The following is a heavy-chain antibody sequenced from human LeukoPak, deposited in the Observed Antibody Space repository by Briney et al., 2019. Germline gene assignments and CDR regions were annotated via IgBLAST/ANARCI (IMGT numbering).Heavy chain of an antibody. CDR1: GFTFSSYS. Sequence: GGSLRLSCAASGFTFSSYSMNWVRQAPGKGLEWVSSISSSSSYIYYADSVKGRFTISRDNAKNSLYLQMNSLRAEDTAVYYCASFVRGSGSYYNVYYMDVWGKGTTVTVSS. CDR3: ASFVRGSGSYYNVYYMDV. J-gene: IGHJ6*03. D-gene: IGHD3-10*01. V-gene: IGHV3-21*01. CDR2: ISSSSSYI.